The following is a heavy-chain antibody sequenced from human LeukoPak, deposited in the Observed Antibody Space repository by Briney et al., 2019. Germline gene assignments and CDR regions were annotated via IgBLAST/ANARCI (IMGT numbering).Heavy chain of an antibody. D-gene: IGHD6-13*01. CDR2: IYYSGST. J-gene: IGHJ6*02. CDR3: ARTSGSTRQYYYYYYGMDV. CDR1: GGSVSSGSYY. V-gene: IGHV4-61*01. Sequence: SETLSLICTVSGGSVSSGSYYWSWIRQPPGKGLEWIGYIYYSGSTNYNPSLKSRVTISVDTSKNQFSLRLNSVTAADTAVYYCARTSGSTRQYYYYYYGMDVWGQGTTVTVSS.